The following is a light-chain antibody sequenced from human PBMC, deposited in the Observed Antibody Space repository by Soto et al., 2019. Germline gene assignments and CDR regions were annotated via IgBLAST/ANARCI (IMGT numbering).Light chain of an antibody. CDR2: AAS. Sequence: DIQMTQSPSSLSASVGDRDTITCRASQSISTYLNWYQQKVGKAPKLLIYAASSLQRGVPSRFSVSRSETDFAITISSLQPEDFATYYCQQSFSTPRTFGQGTKQEIK. CDR1: QSISTY. V-gene: IGKV1-39*01. CDR3: QQSFSTPRT. J-gene: IGKJ2*02.